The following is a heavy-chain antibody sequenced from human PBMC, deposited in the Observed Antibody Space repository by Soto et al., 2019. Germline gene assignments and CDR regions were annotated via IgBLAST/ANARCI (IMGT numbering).Heavy chain of an antibody. CDR2: ISYDGSNK. Sequence: QVQLVESGGGVVQPGRSLRLSCAASGFTFSSYGMHWVRQAPGKGLEWVAVISYDGSNKYYADSVKGRFTISRDNSKNTLYRQMNSLRAEDTAVYYCAKVDIVVVPAASDAFDIWGQGTMVTVSS. J-gene: IGHJ3*02. CDR1: GFTFSSYG. V-gene: IGHV3-30*18. CDR3: AKVDIVVVPAASDAFDI. D-gene: IGHD2-2*03.